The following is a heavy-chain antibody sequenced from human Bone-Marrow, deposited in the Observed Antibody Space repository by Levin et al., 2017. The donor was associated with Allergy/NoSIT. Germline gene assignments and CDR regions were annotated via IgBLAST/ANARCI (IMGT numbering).Heavy chain of an antibody. CDR3: ARDPYYYYYGMDV. CDR2: ISYDGSNK. J-gene: IGHJ6*02. V-gene: IGHV3-30*04. Sequence: GGSLRLSCAASGFTFSSYAMHWVRQAPGKGLEWVAVISYDGSNKYYADSVKGRFTISRDNSKNTLYLQMNSLRAEDTAVYYCARDPYYYYYGMDVWGQGTTVTVSS. CDR1: GFTFSSYA.